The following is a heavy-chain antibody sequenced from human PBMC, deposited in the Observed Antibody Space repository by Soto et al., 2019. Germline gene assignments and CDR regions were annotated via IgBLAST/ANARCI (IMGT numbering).Heavy chain of an antibody. CDR2: MNPNSGNT. V-gene: IGHV1-8*01. Sequence: ASVKVSCKASGYTFTSYDINWVRQATGQGLEWMGWMNPNSGNTGYAQKFQGRVTMTRNTSISTAYMELSSLRSEDTAVYYCARAGIGPAAIDIRNYYYYGMDVWGQGTTVTVSS. CDR1: GYTFTSYD. CDR3: ARAGIGPAAIDIRNYYYYGMDV. D-gene: IGHD2-2*01. J-gene: IGHJ6*02.